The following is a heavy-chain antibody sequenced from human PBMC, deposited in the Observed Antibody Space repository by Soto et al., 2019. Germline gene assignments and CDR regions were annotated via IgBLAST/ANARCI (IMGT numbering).Heavy chain of an antibody. CDR3: ARETFGYSSSVMNWFDP. V-gene: IGHV1-69*13. D-gene: IGHD6-6*01. CDR2: IIPIFGTA. J-gene: IGHJ5*02. CDR1: GGTFSSYA. Sequence: SVKVSCKASGGTFSSYAISWVRQAPGQGLEWMGGIIPIFGTANYAQKFQGRVTITADESTSTAYMELSSLRSEDTAVYYCARETFGYSSSVMNWFDPWGQGTLVTVSS.